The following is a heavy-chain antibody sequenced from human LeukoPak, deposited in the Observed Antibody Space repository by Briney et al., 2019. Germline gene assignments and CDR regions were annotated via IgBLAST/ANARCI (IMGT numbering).Heavy chain of an antibody. D-gene: IGHD3-10*01. Sequence: PGGSLRLSCAASGFTFSGSAMHWVRQASGKGLEWVANINHDATVKYYVDSVRGRFTISRDNAKNSLYLQMDSLRAEDTAIYYCTRDYSASGGFDYWGQGTQVTVSA. CDR1: GFTFSGSA. V-gene: IGHV3-7*01. J-gene: IGHJ4*02. CDR3: TRDYSASGGFDY. CDR2: INHDATVK.